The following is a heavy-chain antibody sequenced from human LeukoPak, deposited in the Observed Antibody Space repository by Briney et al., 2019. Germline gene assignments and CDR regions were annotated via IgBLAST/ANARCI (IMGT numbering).Heavy chain of an antibody. CDR2: IYSGGST. CDR3: ARAPGEADAFDI. J-gene: IGHJ3*02. CDR1: GFTFSSYA. V-gene: IGHV3-53*01. Sequence: GGSLRLSCAASGFTFSSYAMSWVRQAPGKGLEWVSVIYSGGSTYYADSVKGRFTISRDNSKNTLYLQMNSLRAEDTAVYYCARAPGEADAFDIWGQGTMVTVSS.